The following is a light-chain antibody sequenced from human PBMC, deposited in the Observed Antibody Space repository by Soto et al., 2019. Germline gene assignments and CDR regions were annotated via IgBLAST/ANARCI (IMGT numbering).Light chain of an antibody. CDR3: SSYTSSASLV. Sequence: QSSLTQPASVSGSPGQAITISCTGTRIDVGGYKYVSWYQQHPGKAPKLIIHEVSSRPSGVSSRFSGSKSGNTASLTISGVEAEDKDDYYCSSYTSSASLVFGVGTKL. V-gene: IGLV2-14*01. J-gene: IGLJ2*01. CDR2: EVS. CDR1: RIDVGGYKY.